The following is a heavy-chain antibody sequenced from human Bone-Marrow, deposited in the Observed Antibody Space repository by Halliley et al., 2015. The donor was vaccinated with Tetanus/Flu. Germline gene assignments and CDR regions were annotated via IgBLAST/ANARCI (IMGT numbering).Heavy chain of an antibody. Sequence: GLEGVSLISGDGVNISYTNPVKGRFTISRNNNKNPLYLKMNSLRMEDSAVYYCAKVGDWVPSHWGQGTLVTVSS. D-gene: IGHD3-10*01. CDR2: ISGDGVNI. J-gene: IGHJ4*02. CDR3: AKVGDWVPSH. V-gene: IGHV3-43*02.